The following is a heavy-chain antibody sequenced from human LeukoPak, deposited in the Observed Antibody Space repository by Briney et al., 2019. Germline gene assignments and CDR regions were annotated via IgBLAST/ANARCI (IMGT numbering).Heavy chain of an antibody. CDR3: ARRSGYSSSWYDAFDI. V-gene: IGHV4-39*01. Sequence: SETLSLTCTVSGGSISSSSYYWGWIRQPPGKGLEWIGSIYYSGSTYYNPSLKSRVTISVDTSKNQFSLKLSSVTAADTAVYYCARRSGYSSSWYDAFDIWGQGTMVTVSS. J-gene: IGHJ3*02. CDR2: IYYSGST. CDR1: GGSISSSSYY. D-gene: IGHD6-13*01.